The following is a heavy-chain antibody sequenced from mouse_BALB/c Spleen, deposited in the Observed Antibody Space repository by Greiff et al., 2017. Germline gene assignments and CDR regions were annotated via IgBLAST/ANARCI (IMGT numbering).Heavy chain of an antibody. J-gene: IGHJ1*01. CDR1: GYTFTSYT. CDR3: ARGGYGSRGWYFDV. Sequence: QVQLQQSGAELARPGASVKMSCKASGYTFTSYTMHWVKQRPGQGLEWIGYINPSSGYTNYNQKFKDKATLTADKSSSTAYMQLSSLTSEDSAVYYCARGGYGSRGWYFDVWGAGTTVTVSS. CDR2: INPSSGYT. V-gene: IGHV1-4*01. D-gene: IGHD1-1*01.